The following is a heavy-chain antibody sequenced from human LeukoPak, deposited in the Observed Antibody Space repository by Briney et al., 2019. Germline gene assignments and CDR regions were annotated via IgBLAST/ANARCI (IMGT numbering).Heavy chain of an antibody. CDR3: AKPDGDYVGQLDAFDI. V-gene: IGHV4-59*01. Sequence: SETLSLTCTVSGGSISSYQWSWIRQPPGKGLEWIGNIYDSGSANYNPSLKSRVVLSVATSKNQFSLNLTPVTAADTAVYYCAKPDGDYVGQLDAFDIWGQGTMVAVSS. D-gene: IGHD4-17*01. J-gene: IGHJ3*02. CDR2: IYDSGSA. CDR1: GGSISSYQ.